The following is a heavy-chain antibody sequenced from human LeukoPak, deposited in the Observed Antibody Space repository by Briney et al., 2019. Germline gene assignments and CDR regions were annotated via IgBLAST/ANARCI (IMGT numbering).Heavy chain of an antibody. D-gene: IGHD1-26*01. J-gene: IGHJ4*02. CDR2: ISNTGTII. V-gene: IGHV3-11*01. CDR3: AKDGRTWVY. CDR1: AFTLSDSY. Sequence: CGALRLSCAASAFTLSDSYMSWIRQAPGPGLEWVSIISNTGTIIYYADAVKGRSTISRDTAKNSLYLQMNSLRAEDTAVYYCAKDGRTWVYWGQGTLVTVSS.